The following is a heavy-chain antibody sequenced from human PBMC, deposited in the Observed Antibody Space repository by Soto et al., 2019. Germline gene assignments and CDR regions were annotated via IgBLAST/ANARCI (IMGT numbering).Heavy chain of an antibody. V-gene: IGHV3-30*18. J-gene: IGHJ6*02. CDR2: ISYDGSNK. CDR1: GFTFSSYG. Sequence: QVQLVESGGGVVQPGRYQRVSCAASGFTFSSYGMHWVRQAPGKGLEWVAVISYDGSNKYYADSVKGRFTISRDNSKNTLYLQMNSLRAEDTAVYYCAKLQYMDIVATIVLGGMDVWGQGTTVTVSS. CDR3: AKLQYMDIVATIVLGGMDV. D-gene: IGHD5-12*01.